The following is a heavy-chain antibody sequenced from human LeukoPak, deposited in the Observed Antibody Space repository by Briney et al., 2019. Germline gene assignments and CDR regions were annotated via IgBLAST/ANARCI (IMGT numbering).Heavy chain of an antibody. CDR3: AKDLSNGSGNY. J-gene: IGHJ4*02. V-gene: IGHV3-33*06. CDR1: GFTFSSYG. Sequence: PGGSLRLSCAAAGFTFSSYGMHWVRQAPGKGLEWVAVIWYDGSNKYYAGSVKGRFTISRDNSKNTLYLQMNSLRAEDTAVYYCAKDLSNGSGNYWGQGTLVTASS. D-gene: IGHD3-10*01. CDR2: IWYDGSNK.